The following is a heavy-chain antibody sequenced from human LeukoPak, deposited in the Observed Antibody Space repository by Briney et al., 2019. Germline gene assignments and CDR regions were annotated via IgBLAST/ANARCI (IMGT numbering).Heavy chain of an antibody. CDR2: ISYDGSNK. J-gene: IGHJ6*03. D-gene: IGHD3-16*01. CDR3: AKAYLYYYYMDV. Sequence: PGGSLRLSCAASGFTFSSYGMHWVRQAPGKGLEWVAVISYDGSNKYYADSVKGRFTISRDNSKNTLYLQMNSLRAEDTAVYYCAKAYLYYYYMDVWGKGTTVTVSS. V-gene: IGHV3-30*18. CDR1: GFTFSSYG.